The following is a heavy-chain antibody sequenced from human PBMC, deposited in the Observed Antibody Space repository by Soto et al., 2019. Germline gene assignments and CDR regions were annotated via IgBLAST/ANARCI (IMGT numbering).Heavy chain of an antibody. CDR2: ISYDGSNK. J-gene: IGHJ4*02. D-gene: IGHD3-22*01. CDR3: AKTDYYDSSGYYYGGDFDY. V-gene: IGHV3-30*18. CDR1: GFTFSSYG. Sequence: QVQLVESGGGVVQPGRSLRLSCAASGFTFSSYGMHWVRQAPGKGLEWVAVISYDGSNKYYADSVKGRFTISRDNSKNTLYLQKNSRRAEDTAVYYCAKTDYYDSSGYYYGGDFDYWGQGTLVTVSS.